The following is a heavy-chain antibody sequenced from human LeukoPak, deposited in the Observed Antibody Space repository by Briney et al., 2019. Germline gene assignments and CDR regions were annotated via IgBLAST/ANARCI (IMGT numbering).Heavy chain of an antibody. Sequence: ASVKVSCKASGGTFSSYAISWVRQAPGQGLEWMGGIIPIFGTANYAQKFQGRVTMTRDMSTSTVYMELSSLRSEDTAVYYCATNKNGWFDPWGQGTLVTVSS. V-gene: IGHV1-69*05. J-gene: IGHJ5*02. CDR3: ATNKNGWFDP. CDR2: IIPIFGTA. D-gene: IGHD2-8*01. CDR1: GGTFSSYA.